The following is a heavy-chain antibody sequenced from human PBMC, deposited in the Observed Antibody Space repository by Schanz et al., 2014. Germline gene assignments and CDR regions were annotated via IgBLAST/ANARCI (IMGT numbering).Heavy chain of an antibody. J-gene: IGHJ5*02. CDR3: ARLMVPGWFDP. CDR2: IDDTGST. V-gene: IGHV4-39*01. CDR1: GGSISSSTYY. D-gene: IGHD3-10*01. Sequence: QLQLQESGPGLVIPSETLSLTCTVSGGSISSSTYYWGWIRQPPGKGPEWIGTIDDTGSTYYTPSRGGRLPMPEATPKSQPPGQRPCVTAADTAVYYCARLMVPGWFDPWGQGQLVTVSS.